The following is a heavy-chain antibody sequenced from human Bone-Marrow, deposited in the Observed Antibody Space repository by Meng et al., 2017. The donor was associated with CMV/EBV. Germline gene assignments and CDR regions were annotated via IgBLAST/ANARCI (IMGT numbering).Heavy chain of an antibody. V-gene: IGHV3-21*01. Sequence: GESLKISCAASGFTFSSYSMNWVRQAPGKGLEWVSSISSSSSYIYYADSVKGRFTISRDNAKNSLYLQMNSLRAEDTAVYHCARMISIYGGYGMDVWGQGTTVTVSS. CDR1: GFTFSSYS. D-gene: IGHD3-3*01. J-gene: IGHJ6*02. CDR3: ARMISIYGGYGMDV. CDR2: ISSSSSYI.